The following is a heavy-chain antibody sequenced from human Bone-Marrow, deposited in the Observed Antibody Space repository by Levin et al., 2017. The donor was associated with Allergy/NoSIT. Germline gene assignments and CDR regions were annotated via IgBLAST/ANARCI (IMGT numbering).Heavy chain of an antibody. CDR2: IYYSGTI. Sequence: SETLSLTCTVFGASIGGSSFYWAWIRQPPGKGLEWIGSIYYSGTIYYNPSLKSRVSISVDTSANHFSLKLISVTAADTAVYYCTGERAGTTVTHWGQGTLVTVSS. CDR3: TGERAGTTVTH. J-gene: IGHJ4*02. V-gene: IGHV4-39*02. CDR1: GASIGGSSFY. D-gene: IGHD4-17*01.